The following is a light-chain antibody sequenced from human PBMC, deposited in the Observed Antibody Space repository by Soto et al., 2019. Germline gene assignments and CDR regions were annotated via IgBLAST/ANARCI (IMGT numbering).Light chain of an antibody. J-gene: IGLJ3*02. Sequence: QSALTQPPSASGSPGQSVTISCTGTSSDVGGNDYVSWYQQHPGKAPKLIIYEVTQRPSGVPDRFSGSESGNTASLTVSGLQADDEADYYCSSYAGSNNWVFGGGTKLTVL. CDR2: EVT. CDR3: SSYAGSNNWV. V-gene: IGLV2-8*01. CDR1: SSDVGGNDY.